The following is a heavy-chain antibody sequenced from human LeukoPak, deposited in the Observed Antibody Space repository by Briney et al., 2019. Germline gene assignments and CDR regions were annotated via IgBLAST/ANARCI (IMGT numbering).Heavy chain of an antibody. V-gene: IGHV3-30-3*01. CDR2: ISYNGGNK. D-gene: IGHD3-16*02. CDR1: GFTFSSYA. J-gene: IGHJ3*02. CDR3: ARERMGELSYDAFDM. Sequence: PGGSLRLSCAASGFTFSSYAMHWVRQAPGKGLEWVAVISYNGGNKFYAASVKGRFTISRDNSKNTLYLQMNSLRAEDTAVYYCARERMGELSYDAFDMWGQGTMVTVSS.